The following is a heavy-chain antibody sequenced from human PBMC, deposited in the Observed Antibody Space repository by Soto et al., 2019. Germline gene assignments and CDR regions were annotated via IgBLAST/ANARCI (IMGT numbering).Heavy chain of an antibody. CDR1: GGTFSSYA. J-gene: IGHJ5*02. CDR2: IIPIFGTA. Sequence: GASVKVSCKASGGTFSSYAISWVRQAPGQGLEWMGGIIPIFGTANYAQKFQGRVTITADESTSTAYMELSSLRSEDTAVYYCASGPRRITMIVAVAWGQGTLVTVSS. CDR3: ASGPRRITMIVAVA. D-gene: IGHD3-22*01. V-gene: IGHV1-69*13.